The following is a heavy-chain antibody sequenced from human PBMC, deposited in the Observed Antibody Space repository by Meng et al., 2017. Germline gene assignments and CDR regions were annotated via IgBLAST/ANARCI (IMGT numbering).Heavy chain of an antibody. Sequence: QVELVPAVSGVKNPGSSLKVSCQASVGTFSSYAISWVRQAPGQGLEWMGGIIPIFGTANYAQKFQGRVTITADESTSTAYMELSSLRSEDTAVYYCARDDYSNYLPFDYWGQGTLVTVFS. J-gene: IGHJ4*02. CDR1: VGTFSSYA. V-gene: IGHV1-69*01. CDR2: IIPIFGTA. CDR3: ARDDYSNYLPFDY. D-gene: IGHD4-11*01.